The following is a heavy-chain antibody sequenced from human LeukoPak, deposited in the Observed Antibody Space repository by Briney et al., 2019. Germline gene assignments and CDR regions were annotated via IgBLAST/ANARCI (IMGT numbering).Heavy chain of an antibody. CDR3: AREGGYCSSTSCYRWFHP. J-gene: IGHJ5*02. V-gene: IGHV4-4*07. D-gene: IGHD2-2*02. Sequence: PSETLSLTCTVSGGSISSYYWSWIRQPAGKGLEWIGRIYTSGSTNYNPSLKSRVTMSVDTSKNQFSLKLSSVTAADTAVYYCAREGGYCSSTSCYRWFHPWGQGTLVTVSS. CDR2: IYTSGST. CDR1: GGSISSYY.